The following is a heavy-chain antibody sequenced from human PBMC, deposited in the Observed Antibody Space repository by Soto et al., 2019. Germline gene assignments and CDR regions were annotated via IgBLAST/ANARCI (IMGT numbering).Heavy chain of an antibody. J-gene: IGHJ5*02. Sequence: GGSLRLSCAASGFTFSDYYMNWIRQAPGKGLEWVSYISSSGSTIYYADSVKGRFTISRDNAKNSLYLQMNSLRAEDTVVYYCTREADISNWFEPWGQGTLVTVSS. V-gene: IGHV3-11*04. CDR2: ISSSGSTI. CDR1: GFTFSDYY. CDR3: TREADISNWFEP. D-gene: IGHD3-9*01.